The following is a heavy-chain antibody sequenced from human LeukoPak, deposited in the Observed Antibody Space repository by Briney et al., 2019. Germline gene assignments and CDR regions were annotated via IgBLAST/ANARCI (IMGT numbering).Heavy chain of an antibody. CDR2: ITFSGSST. D-gene: IGHD3/OR15-3a*01. CDR1: GFTFSSNA. CDR3: AKDLSVLDYYFDY. J-gene: IGHJ4*02. V-gene: IGHV3-23*01. Sequence: GGSLRLSCVASGFTFSSNAMSWVRQAPGMGPDWVSSITFSGSSTYYADSVKGRFTISRDNSKNTLYLQMNSLRAEDTAVYYCAKDLSVLDYYFDYWGQGTLVTVSS.